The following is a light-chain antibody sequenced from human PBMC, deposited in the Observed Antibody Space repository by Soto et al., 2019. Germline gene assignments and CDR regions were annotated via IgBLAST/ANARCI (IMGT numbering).Light chain of an antibody. CDR1: SSDVGGYTY. Sequence: QSALTQPASVSGSPRQSITISCTGASSDVGGYTYVSWYQQHPGKAPKLMIYEVNNRPSGVSHRFSGSKSGNTASLTISGLQAEDEADYYCQVWDGRSDHRVFGGGTKLTVL. CDR2: EVN. V-gene: IGLV2-14*01. CDR3: QVWDGRSDHRV. J-gene: IGLJ3*02.